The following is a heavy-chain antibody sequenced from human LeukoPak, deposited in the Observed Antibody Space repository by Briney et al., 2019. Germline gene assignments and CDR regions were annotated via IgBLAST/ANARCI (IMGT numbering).Heavy chain of an antibody. D-gene: IGHD4-17*01. V-gene: IGHV4-38-2*02. CDR3: ARDLGDYEGRRLDY. J-gene: IGHJ4*02. CDR1: GYSINSGYY. CDR2: IWHTGST. Sequence: SETLSLTCTVSGYSINSGYYWGWIRQPPGKGLEWIGSIWHTGSTYYNPSLKSRVTISVDTSKNQFSLKLTSVTAADTAVYYCARDLGDYEGRRLDYWGQGTLVTVSS.